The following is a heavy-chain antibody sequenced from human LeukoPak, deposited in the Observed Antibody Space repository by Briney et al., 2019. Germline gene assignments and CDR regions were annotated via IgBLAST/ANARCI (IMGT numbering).Heavy chain of an antibody. CDR3: ARVGDVDTAMATPRSYYYYYMDV. CDR1: GFSFSSYG. D-gene: IGHD5-18*01. Sequence: GGSLRLSCAASGFSFSSYGMHWVRQAPGEGLEWVAVISYDGSNKYYADSVKGRFTISRDNSKNTLYLQMNSLRAEDTAVYYCARVGDVDTAMATPRSYYYYYMDVWGKGTTVTVSS. V-gene: IGHV3-30*03. CDR2: ISYDGSNK. J-gene: IGHJ6*03.